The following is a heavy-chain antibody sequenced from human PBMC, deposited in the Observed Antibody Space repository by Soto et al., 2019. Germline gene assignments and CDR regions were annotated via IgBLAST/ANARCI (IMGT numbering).Heavy chain of an antibody. D-gene: IGHD6-13*01. CDR1: GFTFSSYS. CDR3: ASSSWSQIDYYYYGMDV. V-gene: IGHV3-21*01. CDR2: ISSSSSYI. J-gene: IGHJ6*02. Sequence: GGSLRLSCAASGFTFSSYSMNWVRQAPGKGLEWVSSISSSSSYIYYADSVKGRFTISRDNAKNSLYLQMNSLRAEDTAVYYCASSSWSQIDYYYYGMDVWGQGATVTVSS.